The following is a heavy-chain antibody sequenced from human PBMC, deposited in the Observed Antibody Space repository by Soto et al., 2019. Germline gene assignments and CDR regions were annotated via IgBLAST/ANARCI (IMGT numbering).Heavy chain of an antibody. J-gene: IGHJ6*02. D-gene: IGHD1-7*01. CDR2: INYNGNT. CDR1: GDSVSSINFY. V-gene: IGHV4-61*01. CDR3: AREFSGNYHYTYDIDV. Sequence: PSETLSLTCTVSGDSVSSINFYLSWIRQSPGKSLEWIGFINYNGNTNYNPSLRSRVTISLNTSKNQFSLTLRYVTAADTARYFCAREFSGNYHYTYDIDVWGQGPPFTVSS.